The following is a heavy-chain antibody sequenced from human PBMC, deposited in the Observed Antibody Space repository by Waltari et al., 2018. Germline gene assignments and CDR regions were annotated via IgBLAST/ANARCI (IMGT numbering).Heavy chain of an antibody. Sequence: EVQLVESGGGLVKPGGSMGLSWAACGFTCSSNTMMWVRQAPGKGLEWVSSITSGGNFIYYADSVKGRFTISRDNAKNSLYLQISSLRAEDTAVYYCTRVAYCGGDCSGDYWGQGSLVTVSS. V-gene: IGHV3-21*01. D-gene: IGHD2-21*02. J-gene: IGHJ4*02. CDR3: TRVAYCGGDCSGDY. CDR2: ITSGGNFI. CDR1: GFTCSSNT.